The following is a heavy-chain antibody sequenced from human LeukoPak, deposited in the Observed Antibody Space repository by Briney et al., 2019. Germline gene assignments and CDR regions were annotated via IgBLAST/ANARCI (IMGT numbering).Heavy chain of an antibody. J-gene: IGHJ4*02. CDR1: GYTLTELS. CDR3: ATGPITQGFIDY. V-gene: IGHV1-24*01. D-gene: IGHD1-20*01. CDR2: FDPEDGET. Sequence: GASVKVSCKVSGYTLTELSMHWVRQAPGKGLEGMGGFDPEDGETIYAQKFQGRVTMTEDTSTDTAYMELSSLRSEDTAVYYCATGPITQGFIDYWGQGTLVTVSS.